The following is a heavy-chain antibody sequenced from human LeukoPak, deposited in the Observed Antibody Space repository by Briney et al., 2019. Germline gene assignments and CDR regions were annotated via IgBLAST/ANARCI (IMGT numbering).Heavy chain of an antibody. D-gene: IGHD5-24*01. CDR1: GFTFSNYG. V-gene: IGHV3-33*01. CDR3: ARVRVPDGWREVDY. CDR2: MFSGQR. Sequence: GGSLRLSCGASGFTFSNYGMHWVRQAPGKGLEWVGVMFSGQRFYGESVKGRFTISRDNSQNTVSLEMNSLRIEDTGVYFCARVRVPDGWREVDYWGQGTLVTVSS. J-gene: IGHJ4*02.